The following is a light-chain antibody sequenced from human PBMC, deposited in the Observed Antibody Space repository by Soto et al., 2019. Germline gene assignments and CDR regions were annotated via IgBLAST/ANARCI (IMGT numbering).Light chain of an antibody. V-gene: IGLV2-14*03. CDR1: DSDVGAFDY. Sequence: QSVLTQPASVSGSPGQSITISCSGTDSDVGAFDYVSWYQQHPGKVPRLLIYDVTNRPSGVSHRFSGSNSGNTASLIISAVQAEDEADYYCSSFTKSFSLVFGGGTKLTVL. CDR3: SSFTKSFSLV. J-gene: IGLJ3*02. CDR2: DVT.